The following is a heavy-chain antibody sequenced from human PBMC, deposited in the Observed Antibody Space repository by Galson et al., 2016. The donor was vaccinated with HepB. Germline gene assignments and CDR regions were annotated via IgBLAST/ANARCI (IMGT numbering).Heavy chain of an antibody. V-gene: IGHV3-30*18. Sequence: SLRLSCAASGFTFSNYGTHWVRQAPGKGLEWVAADSMDGRRKFYADSVKGRFTISRDNSNNMLFLQMSSLRTDDTAIYYCAKRHEYCPAVGCSVDYWGQGTLVSFSS. CDR2: DSMDGRRK. J-gene: IGHJ4*02. D-gene: IGHD2/OR15-2a*01. CDR1: GFTFSNYG. CDR3: AKRHEYCPAVGCSVDY.